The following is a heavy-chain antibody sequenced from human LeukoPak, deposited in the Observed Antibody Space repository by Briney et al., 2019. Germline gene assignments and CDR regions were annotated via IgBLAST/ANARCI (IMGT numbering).Heavy chain of an antibody. CDR1: GYSFNTYW. Sequence: GESLKISCKTSGYSFNTYWIAWVRQMPGKGLEWMGIIYPGDSDTRYSPSFQGQVTISAVKSISTAYLQWSSLKASDTAMYYCARRDSSGWYYFDYWGQGTLVTVSS. D-gene: IGHD6-19*01. J-gene: IGHJ4*02. CDR2: IYPGDSDT. V-gene: IGHV5-51*01. CDR3: ARRDSSGWYYFDY.